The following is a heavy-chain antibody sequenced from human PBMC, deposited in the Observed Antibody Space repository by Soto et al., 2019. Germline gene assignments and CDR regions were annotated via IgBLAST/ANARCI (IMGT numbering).Heavy chain of an antibody. D-gene: IGHD3-3*01. J-gene: IGHJ4*02. V-gene: IGHV2-5*02. Sequence: QITLKESGPTLVKPTETLTLTCTFSGFSLSTSGVGVGWIRQPPGKALEWLALIYWDDDKRYRPPLKSRLNIAKDTSKNQVVLTMTNVDPVDTATYYCARQVALGSGYYFAYWGQGTLVTVSS. CDR3: ARQVALGSGYYFAY. CDR1: GFSLSTSGVG. CDR2: IYWDDDK.